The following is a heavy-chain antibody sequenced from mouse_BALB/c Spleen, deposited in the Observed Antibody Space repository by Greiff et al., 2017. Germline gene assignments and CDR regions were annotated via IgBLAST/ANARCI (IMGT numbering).Heavy chain of an antibody. Sequence: VQLKQSGPGLVKPSQSLSLTCTVTGYSITSDYAWNWIRQFPGNKLEWMGYISYSGSTSYNPSLKSRISITRDTSKNQFFLQLNSVTTEDTATYYCHYGNPWFAYWGQGTLVTVSA. D-gene: IGHD2-1*01. V-gene: IGHV3-2*02. CDR1: GYSITSDYA. CDR2: ISYSGST. CDR3: HYGNPWFAY. J-gene: IGHJ3*01.